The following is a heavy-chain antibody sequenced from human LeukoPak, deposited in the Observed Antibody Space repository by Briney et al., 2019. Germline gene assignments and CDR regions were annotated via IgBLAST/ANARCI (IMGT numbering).Heavy chain of an antibody. CDR2: ISYDGSNK. CDR3: ARVGEMATFDY. V-gene: IGHV3-30-3*01. CDR1: GFTFSSYA. D-gene: IGHD5-24*01. J-gene: IGHJ4*02. Sequence: GGSLRLSCAASGFTFSSYAMHWVRQAPGKGLEWVAVISYDGSNKYYADSVKGRFTISRDNSKSTLYLQMNSLRAEDTAVYYCARVGEMATFDYWGQGTLVTVSS.